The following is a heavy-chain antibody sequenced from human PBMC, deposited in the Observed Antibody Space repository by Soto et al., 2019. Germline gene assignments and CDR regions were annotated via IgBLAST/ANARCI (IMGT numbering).Heavy chain of an antibody. D-gene: IGHD6-19*01. CDR1: GDSVSGNSAA. CDR3: ARPGYSSGAQNWFDP. V-gene: IGHV6-1*01. J-gene: IGHJ5*02. Sequence: SQTLSLTCAISGDSVSGNSAAWNWIRQSPSRGLEWLGRTYYRSRWYNDYAVSVKSRITVTPDTSKNQFSLHLNSVTPADTAVYYCARPGYSSGAQNWFDPWGQGTLVTVSS. CDR2: TYYRSRWYN.